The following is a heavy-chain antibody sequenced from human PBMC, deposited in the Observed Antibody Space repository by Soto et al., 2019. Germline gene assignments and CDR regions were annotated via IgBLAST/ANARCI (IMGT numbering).Heavy chain of an antibody. CDR2: IYYSGST. V-gene: IGHV4-31*03. Sequence: QVQLQESGPGLVKPSQTLSLTCTVSGGSISSGGYYWSWIRQHPGKGLEWIGYIYYSGSTYYNPSLKSRVTIAVDTSKNQFALKLSSVTAADTAVYYWARDTYSSSSYYYYGMDVWGQGTTVTVSS. D-gene: IGHD6-6*01. CDR1: GGSISSGGYY. J-gene: IGHJ6*02. CDR3: ARDTYSSSSYYYYGMDV.